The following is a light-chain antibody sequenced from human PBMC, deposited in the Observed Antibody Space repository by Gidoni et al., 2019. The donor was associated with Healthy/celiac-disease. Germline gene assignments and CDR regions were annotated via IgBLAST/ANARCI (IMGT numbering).Light chain of an antibody. CDR3: QQYNSYSPCS. CDR2: TAS. Sequence: IQMTQPPSTLSASVGDRVTITCRASQSISSWLAWYQQKPGKAPKLLLYTASSLESGVPSRFSGSGSGTEFTLTISSLQPDDFATYYCQQYNSYSPCSFGQGTKLEIK. V-gene: IGKV1-5*03. CDR1: QSISSW. J-gene: IGKJ2*04.